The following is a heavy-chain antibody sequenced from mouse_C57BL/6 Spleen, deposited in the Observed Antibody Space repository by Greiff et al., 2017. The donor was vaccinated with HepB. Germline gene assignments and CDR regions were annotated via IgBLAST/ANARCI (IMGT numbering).Heavy chain of an antibody. CDR2: INPGSGGT. V-gene: IGHV1-54*01. Sequence: QVQLQQSGAELVRPGTSVKVSCRASGYAFTNYLIEWVKQRPGQGLEWIGVINPGSGGTNYNEKFKGKATLTADKSSSTAYMQFSSLTSEDSAVYFCARITTAVEGDYWGQGTTLTVSS. J-gene: IGHJ2*01. D-gene: IGHD1-1*01. CDR1: GYAFTNYL. CDR3: ARITTAVEGDY.